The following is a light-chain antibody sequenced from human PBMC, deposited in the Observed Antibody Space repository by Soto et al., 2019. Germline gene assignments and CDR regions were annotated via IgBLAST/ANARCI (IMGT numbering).Light chain of an antibody. Sequence: LSEPAAVCGSPGQSITISCTGTSSDVGNYNLVSWYQQHPGKAPKLIIYEDTKRPSGVSNRFSGSKSGNTASLTISGLQAEDEADYYCCSYADSSTYVFGTGTKVTVL. CDR2: EDT. CDR3: CSYADSSTYV. J-gene: IGLJ1*01. V-gene: IGLV2-23*01. CDR1: SSDVGNYNL.